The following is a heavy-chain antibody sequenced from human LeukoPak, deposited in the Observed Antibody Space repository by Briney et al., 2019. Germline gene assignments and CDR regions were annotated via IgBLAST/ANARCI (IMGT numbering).Heavy chain of an antibody. D-gene: IGHD1-14*01. CDR2: ISNTGSTI. Sequence: PGESLRLSCAASGFTFSSYEMNWIRQPPGKGLEGISYISNTGSTIYYADSVKGRFTISRDNAKNSLFLQVNSLRAEDTAIYYCARRTSRKNFDYWGQGTLVTVSS. CDR3: ARRTSRKNFDY. CDR1: GFTFSSYE. J-gene: IGHJ4*02. V-gene: IGHV3-48*03.